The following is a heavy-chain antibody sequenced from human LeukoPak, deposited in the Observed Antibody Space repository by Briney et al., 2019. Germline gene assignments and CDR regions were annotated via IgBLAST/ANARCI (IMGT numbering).Heavy chain of an antibody. D-gene: IGHD6-19*01. CDR1: GGTFSSYA. CDR2: MNPNSGNT. V-gene: IGHV1-8*02. J-gene: IGHJ6*02. Sequence: ASVKVSCKASGGTFSSYAISWVRQATGQGLEWMGWMNPNSGNTGYAQKFQGRVTMTRNTSISTAYMELSSLRSEGTAVYYCARGSLSGWYYYYYYYGMDVWGQGTTVTVSS. CDR3: ARGSLSGWYYYYYYYGMDV.